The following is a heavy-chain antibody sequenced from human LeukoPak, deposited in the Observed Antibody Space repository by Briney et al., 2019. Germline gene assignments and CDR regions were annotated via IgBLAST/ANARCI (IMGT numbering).Heavy chain of an antibody. CDR3: ARVSSGSYYFDS. D-gene: IGHD1-26*01. CDR1: GGSISSRSHS. V-gene: IGHV4-39*07. CDR2: IYHSGST. Sequence: SETLSLTCSVSGGSISSRSHSWGWIRQPPGKGLEWIGEIYHSGSTNYSPSLKSRVTISVDKSKNQFSLKVTSVTAADTAVYYCARVSSGSYYFDSWGQGTLVTVSS. J-gene: IGHJ4*02.